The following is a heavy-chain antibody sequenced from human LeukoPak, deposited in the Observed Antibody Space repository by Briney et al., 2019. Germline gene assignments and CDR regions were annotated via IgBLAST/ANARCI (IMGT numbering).Heavy chain of an antibody. D-gene: IGHD3-22*01. CDR1: GYTFTSYG. CDR2: ISAYNGNT. V-gene: IGHV1-18*01. J-gene: IGHJ4*02. Sequence: ASVKVSCKASGYTFTSYGISWVRQAPGQGLEWMGWISAYNGNTNYAQKLQGRVTMTTDTSTSTAYMELRSLRSDDTAVYYCASTDHYDSSGYYSPSVYWGQGTLVTVSS. CDR3: ASTDHYDSSGYYSPSVY.